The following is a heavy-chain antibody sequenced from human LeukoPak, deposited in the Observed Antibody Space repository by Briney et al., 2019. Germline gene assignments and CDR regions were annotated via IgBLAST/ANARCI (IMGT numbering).Heavy chain of an antibody. CDR2: ISSGGST. J-gene: IGHJ4*02. D-gene: IGHD3-22*01. CDR3: AKRGYYDSGGYLDH. Sequence: PGGSLRLSCAASGFTFSSYAMNWVRQAPGKGLEWVSVISSGGSTYYADSVKGRFTISRDNSRNTLYLQMNSLRAEDTAVYYCAKRGYYDSGGYLDHWGQGTLVTVSS. V-gene: IGHV3-23*01. CDR1: GFTFSSYA.